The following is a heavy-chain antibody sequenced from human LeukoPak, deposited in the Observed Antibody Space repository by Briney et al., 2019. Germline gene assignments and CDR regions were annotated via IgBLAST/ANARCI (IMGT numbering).Heavy chain of an antibody. D-gene: IGHD2-15*01. Sequence: PSQTLSLTCTVSGGSISSGGYYWSWIRQHPGKGLEWIGYIYYSGSTYYNPSLKSRVTISVDTSKNQFSLKLSSVTAADTAVYYCARVSCSGGSCYFGYWGQGTLVTASS. CDR3: ARVSCSGGSCYFGY. V-gene: IGHV4-31*03. CDR2: IYYSGST. CDR1: GGSISSGGYY. J-gene: IGHJ4*02.